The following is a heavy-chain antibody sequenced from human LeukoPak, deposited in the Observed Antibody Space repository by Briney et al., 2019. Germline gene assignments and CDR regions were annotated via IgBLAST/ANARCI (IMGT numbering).Heavy chain of an antibody. CDR3: ARGVAAAGTIYYFDY. D-gene: IGHD6-13*01. J-gene: IGHJ4*02. CDR2: INHSGST. V-gene: IGHV4-34*01. CDR1: GGSFSGYY. Sequence: SGTLSLTCAVYGGSFSGYYWSWIRQPPGKGLEWIGEINHSGSTNYNPSLKSRVTISVDTSKNQFSLKLSSVTAADTAVYYCARGVAAAGTIYYFDYWGQGTLVTVSS.